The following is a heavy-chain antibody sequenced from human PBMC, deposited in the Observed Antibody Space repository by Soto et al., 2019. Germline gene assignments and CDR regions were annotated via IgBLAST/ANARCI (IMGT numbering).Heavy chain of an antibody. CDR2: INAGNGHT. Sequence: QVQLVQSGAEVKKPGASVKVSCKASGYTFTSYAMHWVRQAPGQRLEWMGWINAGNGHTKYSQKFQGRVTITRDTSASTAYMELTSLRSEDTAVYYCARSSGFYYVDHWGQGNLVTVSS. D-gene: IGHD3-22*01. CDR1: GYTFTSYA. J-gene: IGHJ4*02. CDR3: ARSSGFYYVDH. V-gene: IGHV1-3*01.